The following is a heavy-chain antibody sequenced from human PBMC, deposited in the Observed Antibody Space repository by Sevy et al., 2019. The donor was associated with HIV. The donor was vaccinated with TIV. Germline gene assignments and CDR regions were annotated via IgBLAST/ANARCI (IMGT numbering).Heavy chain of an antibody. D-gene: IGHD5-12*01. CDR2: ISYDGSNK. Sequence: GGSLRLSCAASGFTFSSYGMHWVRQAPGKGLEWVAVISYDGSNKYYADSVKGRFTISRDNSKNTQYLQMNSLRAEDTAVYYCAKDERWLQKLGYYWGQGTLVTVSS. J-gene: IGHJ4*02. CDR3: AKDERWLQKLGYY. CDR1: GFTFSSYG. V-gene: IGHV3-30*18.